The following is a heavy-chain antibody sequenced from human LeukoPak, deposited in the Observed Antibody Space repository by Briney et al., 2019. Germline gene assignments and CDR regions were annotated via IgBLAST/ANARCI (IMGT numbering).Heavy chain of an antibody. CDR3: AKSRNAYYFAMDV. V-gene: IGHV3-23*01. CDR2: ISITGADT. Sequence: PGGCLRLSCAASGFTFDSYAMSWARQAPGKGLEWVSLISITGADTYYADSVEGRFTVSRDNSKNMTYLQMNSLRAEDTAVYYCAKSRNAYYFAMDVWGLGTTVTVSS. D-gene: IGHD1-1*01. CDR1: GFTFDSYA. J-gene: IGHJ6*02.